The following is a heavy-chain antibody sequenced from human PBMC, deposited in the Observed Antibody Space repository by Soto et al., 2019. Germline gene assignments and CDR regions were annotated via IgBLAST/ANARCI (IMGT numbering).Heavy chain of an antibody. V-gene: IGHV1-69*13. CDR1: GGTFSSYA. D-gene: IGHD3-10*01. CDR2: IIPIFGTA. J-gene: IGHJ5*02. Sequence: SVKVSCKASGGTFSSYAISWVRQAPGQGLEWMGGIIPIFGTANYAQKFQGRVTITADESTSTAYMELSSLRSEDTAVYYCARSSFRRNWFDPWGQGTLVTVSS. CDR3: ARSSFRRNWFDP.